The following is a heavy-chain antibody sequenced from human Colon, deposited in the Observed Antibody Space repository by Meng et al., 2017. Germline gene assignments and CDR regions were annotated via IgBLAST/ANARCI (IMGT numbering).Heavy chain of an antibody. CDR3: AAVDRDSDAFDI. D-gene: IGHD2-2*01. V-gene: IGHV4-39*07. CDR2: IFFSGAT. J-gene: IGHJ3*02. CDR1: GGSISSSRYY. Sequence: QVQLQESGSGLVRPSETPSLTCTVSGGSISSSRYYWGWIRQPPGKGLEWIGNIFFSGATYYNPSLKSRVTISVDTSQNQFSLRLPSVTAADTAVAYCAAVDRDSDAFDIWGQGTLVTVSS.